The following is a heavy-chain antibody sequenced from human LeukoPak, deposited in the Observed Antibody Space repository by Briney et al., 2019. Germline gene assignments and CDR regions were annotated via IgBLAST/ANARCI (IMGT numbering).Heavy chain of an antibody. CDR3: ASLPTIFGVVTNDY. CDR2: ISAYNGNT. V-gene: IGHV1-18*01. J-gene: IGHJ4*02. Sequence: ASVKVSCKASGYTFTSYGISWVRQAPGQGLEWMGWISAYNGNTNYAQKFQGRVTITADESTSTAYMELSSLRSEDTAVYYCASLPTIFGVVTNDYWGQGTLVTVSS. D-gene: IGHD3-3*01. CDR1: GYTFTSYG.